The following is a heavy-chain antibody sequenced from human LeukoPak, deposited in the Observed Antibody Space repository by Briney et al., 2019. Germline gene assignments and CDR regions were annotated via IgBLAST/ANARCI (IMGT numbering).Heavy chain of an antibody. CDR2: IYHSGST. D-gene: IGHD6-13*01. CDR3: ARSPGSRYAYDDY. J-gene: IGHJ4*02. CDR1: GYSISSGYY. Sequence: PSETLSLTCAVSGYSISSGYYWGWIRQPPGKGLEWIGSIYHSGSTYYNPSLKSRVTISVDTSKNQFSLKLSSVTAADTAVYYCARSPGSRYAYDDYWGQGTLVTVSS. V-gene: IGHV4-38-2*01.